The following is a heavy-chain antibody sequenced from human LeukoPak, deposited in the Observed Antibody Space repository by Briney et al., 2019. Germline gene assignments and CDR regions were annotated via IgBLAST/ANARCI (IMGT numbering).Heavy chain of an antibody. J-gene: IGHJ4*02. Sequence: SETLSLTCAVYGGSFSGYYWSWIRQHPGKGLEWVGYIYYSGSTYYNPSLKSRVTISVDTSKNQFSLKLSSVTAADTAVYYCARDSYYGSGSPYWGRGTLVTVSS. CDR2: IYYSGST. V-gene: IGHV4-31*11. CDR3: ARDSYYGSGSPY. CDR1: GGSFSGYY. D-gene: IGHD3-10*01.